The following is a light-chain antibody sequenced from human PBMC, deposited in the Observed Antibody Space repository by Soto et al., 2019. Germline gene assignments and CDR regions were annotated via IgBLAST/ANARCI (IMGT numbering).Light chain of an antibody. CDR2: DVS. Sequence: QSALTQPASVSGSPGQSITISCTGTSSDVGGYNYVSWYQQHPGKAPKFMIYDVSNRPSGVSNHFSGSKSGITASLTISGLQAVDEADYYCCSYPTSNTRQIVFGTGTKVTVL. CDR3: CSYPTSNTRQIV. J-gene: IGLJ1*01. V-gene: IGLV2-14*01. CDR1: SSDVGGYNY.